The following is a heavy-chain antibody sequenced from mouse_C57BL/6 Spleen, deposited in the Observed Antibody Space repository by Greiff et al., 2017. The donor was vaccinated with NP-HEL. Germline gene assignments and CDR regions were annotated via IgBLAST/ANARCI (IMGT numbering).Heavy chain of an antibody. CDR2: IYPGGGYT. CDR3: ARRDGNSWFAY. V-gene: IGHV1-63*01. J-gene: IGHJ3*01. Sequence: VQLQQSGAELVRPGTSVKMSCKASGYTFTNYWIGWAKQRPGHGLEWIGDIYPGGGYTNYNEKFKCKATLTADKSSSTAYMQFSSLTSEDSAIYYCARRDGNSWFAYWGQGTLVTVSA. D-gene: IGHD2-1*01. CDR1: GYTFTNYW.